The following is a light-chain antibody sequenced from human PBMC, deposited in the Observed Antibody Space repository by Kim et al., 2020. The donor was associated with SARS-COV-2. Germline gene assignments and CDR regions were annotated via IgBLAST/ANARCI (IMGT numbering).Light chain of an antibody. V-gene: IGLV3-21*04. CDR3: QTWDSNNGHRV. CDR1: NIGSKN. J-gene: IGLJ3*02. Sequence: SYELTQPPSVSVGPGKTASLTCGGNNIGSKNVHWYQQKPGQAPVLVMYYNNDRPSGIPERVSGSKSENTATLTISRVEAGDEADYYCQTWDSNNGHRVFGGGTKLTVL. CDR2: YNN.